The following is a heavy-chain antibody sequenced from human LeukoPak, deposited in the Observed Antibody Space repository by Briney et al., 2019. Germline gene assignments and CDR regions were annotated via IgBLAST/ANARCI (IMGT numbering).Heavy chain of an antibody. J-gene: IGHJ6*02. CDR2: INPNSGGT. CDR3: ARMVVTAIPPYYYYYGMDV. V-gene: IGHV1-2*04. Sequence: ASVKVSCKASGYTFTGYYMHWVRQAPGQGLEWMGWINPNSGGTNYAQKFQGWVTMTRDTSISTAYMELSRLRSDDTAVYYYARMVVTAIPPYYYYYGMDVWGQGTTVTVSS. D-gene: IGHD2-21*02. CDR1: GYTFTGYY.